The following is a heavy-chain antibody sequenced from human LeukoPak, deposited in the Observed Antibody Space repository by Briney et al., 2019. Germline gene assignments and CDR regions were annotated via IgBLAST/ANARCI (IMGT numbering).Heavy chain of an antibody. CDR2: INHGGST. V-gene: IGHV4-34*08. Sequence: SETLSLTCAVYGLTFSGYYWSWIRQAPGKGLEWIGEINHGGSTNYNPSLKSRVTISVETSKNQFSLKLSSVTGADTAVYYCAVRAVVYGEPILFYYWGQGNLVTVSS. D-gene: IGHD2-8*02. CDR1: GLTFSGYY. J-gene: IGHJ4*02. CDR3: AVRAVVYGEPILFYY.